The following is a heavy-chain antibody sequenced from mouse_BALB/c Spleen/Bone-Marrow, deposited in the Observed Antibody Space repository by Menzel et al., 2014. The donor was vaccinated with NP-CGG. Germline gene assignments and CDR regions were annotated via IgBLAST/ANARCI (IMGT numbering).Heavy chain of an antibody. CDR2: IISGSNTI. CDR1: GFTFSSFG. D-gene: IGHD2-14*01. Sequence: DVQLVESGGGLVQPGGSRKLSCAASGFTFSSFGMHWVRQAPEKGLEWVAYIISGSNTIYYADTAKGRFTISRDNPKNTLFLQMTSLRSEDTAMYYCARSRYDVGWFAYWGQGTLVTVSA. J-gene: IGHJ3*01. CDR3: ARSRYDVGWFAY. V-gene: IGHV5-17*02.